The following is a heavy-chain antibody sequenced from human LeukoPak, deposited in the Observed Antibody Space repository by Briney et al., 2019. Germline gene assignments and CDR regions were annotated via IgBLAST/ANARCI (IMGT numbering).Heavy chain of an antibody. CDR3: ARVTVTTNDY. D-gene: IGHD4-17*01. V-gene: IGHV3-48*02. CDR2: ISSSRSTI. Sequence: PGGTLRLSCAASGFTLSSYSMNWVRQAPGKGLEWVSYISSSRSTIYYADSVKGRFTISRDNAKNSLYLQMNSLRDEDTAVYYCARVTVTTNDYWGQGTLVTVSS. J-gene: IGHJ4*02. CDR1: GFTLSSYS.